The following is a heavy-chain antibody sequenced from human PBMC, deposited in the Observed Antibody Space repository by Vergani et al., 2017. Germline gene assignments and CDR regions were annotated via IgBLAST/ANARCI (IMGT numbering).Heavy chain of an antibody. J-gene: IGHJ4*02. CDR3: ARNNFGPAAIQLRGYYFDY. Sequence: QVQLVQSGAEVKKPGSSVKVSCKASGGTFSSYAISWVRQAPGQGLEWMGGIIPIFGTANYAQKFPGGVTITADESTSTAYMELSSLRSEDTAVYYCARNNFGPAAIQLRGYYFDYWGQGTLVTVSS. CDR2: IIPIFGTA. CDR1: GGTFSSYA. V-gene: IGHV1-69*01. D-gene: IGHD2-2*02.